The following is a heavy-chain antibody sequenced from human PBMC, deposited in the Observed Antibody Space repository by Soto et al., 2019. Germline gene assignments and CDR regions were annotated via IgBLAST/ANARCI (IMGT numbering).Heavy chain of an antibody. CDR1: GDSIGGYY. CDR2: IYYPGYT. J-gene: IGHJ4*02. D-gene: IGHD2-15*01. CDR3: ARHGSRDVVRFDY. V-gene: IGHV4-59*08. Sequence: HVQLRESGPGLVQPSETLSLTCTVSGDSIGGYYWNWIRQTPGEGLEWIGFIYYPGYTYYNPSLQSRVTLSVDTSKNRFSLNLTSVTAADTAMYYCARHGSRDVVRFDYWGQGILVSVSS.